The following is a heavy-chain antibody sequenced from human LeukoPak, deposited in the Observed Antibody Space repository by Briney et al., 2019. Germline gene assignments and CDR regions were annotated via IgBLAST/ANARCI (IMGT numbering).Heavy chain of an antibody. V-gene: IGHV3-7*01. CDR3: ARDVYRSFDY. D-gene: IGHD5/OR15-5a*01. CDR1: GFTFSSSW. Sequence: GVSLRLSCVASGFTFSSSWMNWVRQAPGKGLEWVANIKYDGSEEYYVDSVKGRFTISRDNAQNSLYLQMNNLRAEDTAVYYCARDVYRSFDYWGQGTLVTVSS. J-gene: IGHJ4*02. CDR2: IKYDGSEE.